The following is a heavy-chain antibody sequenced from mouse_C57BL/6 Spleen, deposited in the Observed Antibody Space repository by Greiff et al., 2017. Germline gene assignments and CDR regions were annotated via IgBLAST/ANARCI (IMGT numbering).Heavy chain of an antibody. V-gene: IGHV1-62-2*01. D-gene: IGHD1-1*01. CDR2: FYPGSGSI. Sequence: QVQLQQSGAELVKPGASVKLSCKASGYTFTEYTIHWVKQRSGQGLEWIGWFYPGSGSIKYNEKFKDKATLTADKSSSTVYMELSRLTSEDSAVYFCARHEDYYYGKSRCAMDYWGQGTSAPVSS. J-gene: IGHJ4*01. CDR1: GYTFTEYT. CDR3: ARHEDYYYGKSRCAMDY.